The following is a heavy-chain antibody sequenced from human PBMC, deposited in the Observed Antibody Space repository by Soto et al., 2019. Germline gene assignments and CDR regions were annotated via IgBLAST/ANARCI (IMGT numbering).Heavy chain of an antibody. D-gene: IGHD3-10*01. CDR2: IYYSGST. CDR3: ARDRYYLGAIDI. CDR1: GFTFSSYA. Sequence: VQLVESGEGLVQPGGSLRLSCAASGFTFSSYAMHWVRQAPGKGLEWIGYIYYSGSTNYNPSLNSRVTISVDTSKNQFSLKLTSVTAADTAVYYCARDRYYLGAIDIWGLGTVVTVSS. V-gene: IGHV4-59*01. J-gene: IGHJ3*02.